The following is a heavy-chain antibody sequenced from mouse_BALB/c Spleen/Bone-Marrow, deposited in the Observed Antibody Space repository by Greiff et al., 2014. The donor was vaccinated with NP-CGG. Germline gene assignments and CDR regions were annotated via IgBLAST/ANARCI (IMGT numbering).Heavy chain of an antibody. CDR3: TTLARNYFDY. J-gene: IGHJ2*01. CDR1: GYTFSSYW. CDR2: IYPGNSDT. V-gene: IGHV1-5*01. Sequence: VPLQQSGTVLARPWASGKMFCKASGYTFSSYWMHWGKKRPGQGLEWIGTIYPGNSDTTYNQKFKGKAKLTAVTSTSTAYMELSSLTNEDSAVYYCTTLARNYFDYWGQGTTLTVSS.